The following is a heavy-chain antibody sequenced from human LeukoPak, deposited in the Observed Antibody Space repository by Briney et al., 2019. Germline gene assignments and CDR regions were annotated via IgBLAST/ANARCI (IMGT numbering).Heavy chain of an antibody. CDR3: ATPGYSSSWFPYFQH. CDR1: GYTFTSYY. V-gene: IGHV1-46*03. Sequence: ASVKVSCKASGYTFTSYYMHWVRQAPGQGLEWMGIINPSGGSTSYAQKFQGRVTTTRDTSTSTVYMELSSLRSEDTAVYYCATPGYSSSWFPYFQHWGQGTLVTVSS. CDR2: INPSGGST. J-gene: IGHJ1*01. D-gene: IGHD6-13*01.